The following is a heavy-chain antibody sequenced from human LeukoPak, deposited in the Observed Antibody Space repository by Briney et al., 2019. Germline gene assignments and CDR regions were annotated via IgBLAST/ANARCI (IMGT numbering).Heavy chain of an antibody. Sequence: GGSLRLSCSASGFTFSSFAMFWVRQAPEKGLEWVSYISSSGNTIYHADSVKGRFTISRDNAKNSLYLQMNSLRAEDTAVYYCARDSLVRGYYYGMDVWGQGTTVTVSS. CDR1: GFTFSSFA. D-gene: IGHD3-10*01. J-gene: IGHJ6*02. V-gene: IGHV3-48*01. CDR3: ARDSLVRGYYYGMDV. CDR2: ISSSGNTI.